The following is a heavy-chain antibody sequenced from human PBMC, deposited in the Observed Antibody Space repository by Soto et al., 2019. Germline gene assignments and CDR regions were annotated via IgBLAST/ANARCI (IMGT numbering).Heavy chain of an antibody. CDR2: ISAYNGNT. Sequence: ASVKVSCKASGYTFTSYGISWVRQAPGQGLEWLGWISAYNGNTNYAQKLQGRVTMTTDTSTSTAYMELRSLRSDDTAVYYCARDAQIFGVVSPLYYYGMDVWGQGTTVTVS. J-gene: IGHJ6*02. D-gene: IGHD3-3*01. V-gene: IGHV1-18*04. CDR1: GYTFTSYG. CDR3: ARDAQIFGVVSPLYYYGMDV.